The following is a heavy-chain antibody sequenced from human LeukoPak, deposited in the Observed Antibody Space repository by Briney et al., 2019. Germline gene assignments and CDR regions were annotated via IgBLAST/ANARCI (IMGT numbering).Heavy chain of an antibody. CDR2: ISAYNGNT. Sequence: ASVKVSCKASGYIFTGYYMHWVRQAPGQGLEWMGWISAYNGNTNYAQKLQGRVTMTTDTSTSTAYMELRSLRSDDTAVYYCARAYEPPVGYYYMDVWGKGTTVTVSS. CDR3: ARAYEPPVGYYYMDV. CDR1: GYIFTGYY. D-gene: IGHD3-22*01. J-gene: IGHJ6*03. V-gene: IGHV1-18*04.